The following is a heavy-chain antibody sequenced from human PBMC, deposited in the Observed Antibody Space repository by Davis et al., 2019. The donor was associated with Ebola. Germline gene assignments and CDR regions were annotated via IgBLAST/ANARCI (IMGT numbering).Heavy chain of an antibody. CDR2: INHSGST. V-gene: IGHV4-34*01. Sequence: SETLSLTCTVSGGSISSYYWSWIRQPPGKGLEWIGEINHSGSTNYNPSLKSRVTISVDTSKNQFSLKLSSVTAADTAVYYCARHTSRFDPWGQGTLVTVSS. D-gene: IGHD3-16*01. CDR3: ARHTSRFDP. J-gene: IGHJ5*02. CDR1: GGSISSYY.